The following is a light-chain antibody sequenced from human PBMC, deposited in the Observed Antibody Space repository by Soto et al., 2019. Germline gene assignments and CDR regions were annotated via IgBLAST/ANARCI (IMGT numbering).Light chain of an antibody. CDR2: ENN. J-gene: IGLJ1*01. V-gene: IGLV1-40*01. CDR3: QSYDSSLSGYV. Sequence: QSVLTQPPSVSEAPGQRVTISCTGSSSNMGAGYEAHWYQQVPGTAPKLLIYENNNRPSGVPDRFSGSKSGTSASLAITGLQAEDEAEYYCQSYDSSLSGYVFGTGPKLTVL. CDR1: SSNMGAGYE.